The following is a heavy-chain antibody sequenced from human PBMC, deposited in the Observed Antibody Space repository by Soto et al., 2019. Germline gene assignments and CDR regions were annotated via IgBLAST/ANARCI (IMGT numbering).Heavy chain of an antibody. V-gene: IGHV1-69*01. Sequence: QVQLVQSGAEVKKPGSSLKVSCKTSGVTFSTSGISWVTQGPGQGLEWMGGIIPLFGTPKYARRFQGRVSVTAADSATTTYLELSGLRSYDTAIYYSARVSPSICGGGNCYRLDSYFDSWGQGSQVVVSS. CDR2: IIPLFGTP. D-gene: IGHD2-21*01. J-gene: IGHJ4*03. CDR1: GVTFSTSG. CDR3: ARVSPSICGGGNCYRLDSYFDS.